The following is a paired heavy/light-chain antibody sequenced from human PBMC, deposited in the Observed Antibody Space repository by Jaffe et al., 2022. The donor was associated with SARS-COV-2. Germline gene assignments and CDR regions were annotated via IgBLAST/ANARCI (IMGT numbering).Light chain of an antibody. Sequence: DIQMTQSSPSLSASVGDRVTITCRASQSISSYLDWYQHNPGKAPKLLIYAASSLQSGVPSRFSGSGSGTDFTLTISSLQPEDFATYYCQQSYSTPLTFGGGTKVEIK. V-gene: IGKV1-39*01. J-gene: IGKJ4*01. CDR1: QSISSY. CDR2: AAS. CDR3: QQSYSTPLT.
Heavy chain of an antibody. V-gene: IGHV4-61*02. CDR3: ASWEIAARYFDY. D-gene: IGHD6-6*01. J-gene: IGHJ4*02. CDR2: ISTSGST. Sequence: QVQLQESGPGLVKPSQTLSLTCTVSGGSIISDTYYWSWIRQPAGKGLECIGRISTSGSTIYNPSLKSRVTISVDTSKSQFSLKLSSVTAADTAVYYCASWEIAARYFDYWGQGTLVTVSS. CDR1: GGSIISDTYY.